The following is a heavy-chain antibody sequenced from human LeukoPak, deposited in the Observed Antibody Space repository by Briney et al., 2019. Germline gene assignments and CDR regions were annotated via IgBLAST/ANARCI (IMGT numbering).Heavy chain of an antibody. CDR1: GYTFTDYY. V-gene: IGHV1-2*02. CDR3: ARALYSSSSGLYYYYYVMDV. Sequence: ASVKVSCKASGYTFTDYYMHWVRQAPGQGLGWMGWINPNSGGTNYAQKFQGRVTMTRDTSISTAYMELSRLRSDDTAVYYCARALYSSSSGLYYYYYVMDVWGQGTTVTVSS. D-gene: IGHD6-6*01. CDR2: INPNSGGT. J-gene: IGHJ6*02.